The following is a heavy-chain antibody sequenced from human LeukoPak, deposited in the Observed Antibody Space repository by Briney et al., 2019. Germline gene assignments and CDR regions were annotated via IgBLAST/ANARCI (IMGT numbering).Heavy chain of an antibody. CDR3: ATSLVGATSYYFDY. J-gene: IGHJ4*02. CDR2: ISGSGGST. CDR1: GFTFSSYA. Sequence: ETGGSLRLSCAASGFTFSSYAMSWVRQAPGKGLEWVSAISGSGGSTYYADSVKGRFTISRDNSKNTLYLQMNSLRAEDTAVYYCATSLVGATSYYFDYWGQGTLVTVSS. D-gene: IGHD1-26*01. V-gene: IGHV3-23*01.